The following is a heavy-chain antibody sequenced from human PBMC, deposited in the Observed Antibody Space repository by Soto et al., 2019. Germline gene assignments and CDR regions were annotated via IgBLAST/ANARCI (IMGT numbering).Heavy chain of an antibody. CDR3: ARSRSAMADGMNV. CDR1: GVNFRGYA. Sequence: GGSLRLSCEVSGVNFRGYAMSWVRQAPGKGLEWVSGIRIGPGITYYADSVKGRFTISSDISRKTVYLQMNNLRGEDTALYFCARSRSAMADGMNVWGQGTTVTVSS. V-gene: IGHV3-23*01. CDR2: IRIGPGIT. J-gene: IGHJ6*02. D-gene: IGHD5-18*01.